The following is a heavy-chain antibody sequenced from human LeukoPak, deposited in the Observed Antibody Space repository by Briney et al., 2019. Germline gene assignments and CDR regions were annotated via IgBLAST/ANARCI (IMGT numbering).Heavy chain of an antibody. CDR3: ARVGRLDYGDYLAH. CDR2: INTNTGNP. CDR1: GYTFISYA. J-gene: IGHJ4*02. V-gene: IGHV7-4-1*02. D-gene: IGHD4-17*01. Sequence: ASVKVSCKASGYTFISYAMSWVRQAPGQGLECMGWINTNTGNPTYAQGFTGRFVFSLDTSVSTAYLQISSLRSADTAVYYCARVGRLDYGDYLAHWGPGNRITVSS.